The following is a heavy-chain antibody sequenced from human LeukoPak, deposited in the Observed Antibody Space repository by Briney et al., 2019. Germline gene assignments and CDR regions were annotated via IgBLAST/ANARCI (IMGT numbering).Heavy chain of an antibody. CDR1: GFTFSSYG. D-gene: IGHD3-22*01. CDR2: IRYDGSNK. J-gene: IGHJ4*02. CDR3: AKDPLYYYDSSGYYYSDYFDY. Sequence: GGSLRLSCAASGFTFSSYGMHWVRQASGKGLEWVAFIRYDGSNKYYADSVKGRFTISRDNSKNTLYLQMNSLRAEDTAVYYCAKDPLYYYDSSGYYYSDYFDYWGQGTLVTVSS. V-gene: IGHV3-30*02.